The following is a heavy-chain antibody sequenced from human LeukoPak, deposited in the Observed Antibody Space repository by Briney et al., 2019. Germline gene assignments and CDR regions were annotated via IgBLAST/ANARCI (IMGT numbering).Heavy chain of an antibody. J-gene: IGHJ4*02. CDR2: ITGNGVST. Sequence: GGSLRLSCAASGFTFSSYAMSWVRQAPGKGLEWVSVITGNGVSTFYADSVKGRSTISRDNSKNTLYLQMNSLRAEDTAVYFCAKDLRGGCSSTSCYPPGYWGQGTLVTVSS. V-gene: IGHV3-23*01. CDR3: AKDLRGGCSSTSCYPPGY. CDR1: GFTFSSYA. D-gene: IGHD2-2*01.